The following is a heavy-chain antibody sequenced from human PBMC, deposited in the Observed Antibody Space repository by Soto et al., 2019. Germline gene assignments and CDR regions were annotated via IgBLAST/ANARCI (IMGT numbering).Heavy chain of an antibody. J-gene: IGHJ4*02. Sequence: GGSLRLSCAASGFTFSSYWMHWVRQAPGKGLVWVSRINSDESSTTYADSVKGRFTISRDNAKNTLYLQMNSLRAEDTAVYYCARDQRSYYRGVDYWGQGTLVTVSS. CDR3: ARDQRSYYRGVDY. CDR1: GFTFSSYW. D-gene: IGHD1-26*01. CDR2: INSDESST. V-gene: IGHV3-74*01.